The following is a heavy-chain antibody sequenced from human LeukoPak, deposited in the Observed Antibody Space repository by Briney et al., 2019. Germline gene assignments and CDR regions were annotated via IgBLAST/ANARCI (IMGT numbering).Heavy chain of an antibody. Sequence: VASVKVSCKASGYTFTSHGITWVRQAPGQGLEWMGWISTYNGNTNSAQNFQGRVTMTTDTSTTTAYMELRSLRSDDTAVYYCARVRGEYSNYAGMDVWGQGTTVTVSS. J-gene: IGHJ6*02. CDR3: ARVRGEYSNYAGMDV. CDR2: ISTYNGNT. CDR1: GYTFTSHG. D-gene: IGHD4-11*01. V-gene: IGHV1-18*04.